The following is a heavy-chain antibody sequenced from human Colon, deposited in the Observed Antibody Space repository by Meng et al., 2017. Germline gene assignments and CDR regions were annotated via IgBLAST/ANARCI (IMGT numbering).Heavy chain of an antibody. D-gene: IGHD2-2*01. CDR3: ARGAPTSPFDY. Sequence: SETLSLTCSVSGYSIGSGYYWGWIRQPPGKGLEWIGIIYHGGNIDYNPSRKSRVTVSLDTSKNQFSLNVTSVTAADTAVYYCARGAPTSPFDYWARGPVAPVSS. J-gene: IGHJ4*02. V-gene: IGHV4-38-2*02. CDR2: IYHGGNI. CDR1: GYSIGSGYY.